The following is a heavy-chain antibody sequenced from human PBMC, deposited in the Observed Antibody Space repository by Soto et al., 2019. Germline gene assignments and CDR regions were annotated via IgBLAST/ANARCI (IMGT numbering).Heavy chain of an antibody. V-gene: IGHV5-51*01. J-gene: IGHJ6*02. CDR3: ARTYYDFWSGQDYGMDV. D-gene: IGHD3-3*01. CDR1: GYSFTSYW. CDR2: IYPGDSDT. Sequence: PGESLKISCKGSGYSFTSYWIGWVRQMPGKGLEWMGIIYPGDSDTRYSPSFQGQVTISADKSISTAYLQWSSLKASDTAMYYCARTYYDFWSGQDYGMDVWGQGTTVTVSS.